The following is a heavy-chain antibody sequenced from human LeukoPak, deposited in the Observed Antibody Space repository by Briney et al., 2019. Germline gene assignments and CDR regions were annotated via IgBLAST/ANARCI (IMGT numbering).Heavy chain of an antibody. CDR3: ARGPPRRYCSSTSCYRTGDY. J-gene: IGHJ4*02. D-gene: IGHD2-2*02. Sequence: NPSETLSLTCAVYGGSFSGYYWSWIRQPPGKGLEWIGEINHSGSTNYNPSLKSRVTISVDTSKNQFSLKLSSVTAADTAVYYCARGPPRRYCSSTSCYRTGDYWGQGTLVTVSS. CDR1: GGSFSGYY. V-gene: IGHV4-34*01. CDR2: INHSGST.